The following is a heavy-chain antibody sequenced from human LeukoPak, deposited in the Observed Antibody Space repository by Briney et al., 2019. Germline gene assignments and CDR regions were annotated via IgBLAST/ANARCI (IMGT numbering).Heavy chain of an antibody. J-gene: IGHJ3*02. CDR3: ARALKVSDAFDI. CDR1: GGSFSGYY. V-gene: IGHV4-34*01. Sequence: SETLSLTCAVYGGSFSGYYWSWIRQPPGNRLEWIGEINHSGSTNYNPSLKSRVTISVDTSKNQFSLKLSSVTAADTAVYYCARALKVSDAFDIWGQGTMVTVSS. CDR2: INHSGST.